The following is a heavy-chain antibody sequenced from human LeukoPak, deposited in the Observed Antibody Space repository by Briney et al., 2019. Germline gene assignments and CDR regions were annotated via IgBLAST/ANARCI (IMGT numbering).Heavy chain of an antibody. V-gene: IGHV3-15*01. CDR1: GFMFSDAW. CDR3: VTDTVVPLAQIDH. Sequence: GGSLRLSCAPSGFMFSDAWMSWVRQAPGRRLEWVARVRSVAAGGATEYAAPVHGRLIISRDDSRHTLSLQMNSLEIEDTAVYFCVTDTVVPLAQIDHWGQGTQVTVSS. CDR2: VRSVAAGGAT. D-gene: IGHD2-15*01. J-gene: IGHJ4*02.